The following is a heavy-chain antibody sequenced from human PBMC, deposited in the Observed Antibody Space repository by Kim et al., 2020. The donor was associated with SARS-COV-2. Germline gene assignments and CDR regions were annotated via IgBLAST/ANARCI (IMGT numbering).Heavy chain of an antibody. CDR2: INAGTGNT. V-gene: IGHV1-3*01. CDR1: GYIFTNFA. Sequence: ASVKVSCKPSGYIFTNFAIQLVRQAPGQRLEWMGWINAGTGNTKFSQQFQGRVTFTRDTSANTASMELSSLGSEDTAVYYCARDLFHTGFDYWGQGTLVAVSS. D-gene: IGHD2-8*02. CDR3: ARDLFHTGFDY. J-gene: IGHJ4*02.